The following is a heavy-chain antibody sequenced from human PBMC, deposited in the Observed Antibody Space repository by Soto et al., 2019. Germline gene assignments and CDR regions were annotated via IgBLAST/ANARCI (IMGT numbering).Heavy chain of an antibody. V-gene: IGHV1-8*01. D-gene: IGHD2-15*01. CDR3: ARPLGLVVAATAFDP. Sequence: ASVKVSCTASGYTFTSYDINWVRQATGQGLEWMGWMNPNSGNTGYAQKFQGRATMTRNTSISTAYMELSSLRSEDTAVYYCARPLGLVVAATAFDPWGQGTLVTVSS. J-gene: IGHJ5*02. CDR2: MNPNSGNT. CDR1: GYTFTSYD.